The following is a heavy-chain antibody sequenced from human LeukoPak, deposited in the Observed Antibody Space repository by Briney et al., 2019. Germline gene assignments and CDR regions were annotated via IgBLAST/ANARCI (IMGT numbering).Heavy chain of an antibody. Sequence: SETLSLTCSVSGGSVSTHYRSWIRQPAGKGLEWIGRIHTSGTTNYNPSLKSRVTLSLDTSNNQLSLTVTSVTAADTAVYFCARDGDGGGYPDYWGQGTLVTVSS. CDR2: IHTSGTT. D-gene: IGHD3-22*01. CDR3: ARDGDGGGYPDY. CDR1: GGSVSTHY. V-gene: IGHV4-4*07. J-gene: IGHJ4*02.